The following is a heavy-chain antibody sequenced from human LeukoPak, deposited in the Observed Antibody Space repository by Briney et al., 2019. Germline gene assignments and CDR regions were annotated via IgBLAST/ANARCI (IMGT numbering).Heavy chain of an antibody. J-gene: IGHJ6*02. CDR1: GFTFSSYA. D-gene: IGHD5-12*01. CDR3: AKDRYSGYDYAYYYYGMDV. Sequence: PGGSLRLSCAASGFTFSSYAMSWVRQAPGKGLEWVSTISCSGGNTYYADSVKGRFTISRDDSKNTLYLQMNSLRVEDTAVYYCAKDRYSGYDYAYYYYGMDVWGQGTTVTVSS. V-gene: IGHV3-23*01. CDR2: ISCSGGNT.